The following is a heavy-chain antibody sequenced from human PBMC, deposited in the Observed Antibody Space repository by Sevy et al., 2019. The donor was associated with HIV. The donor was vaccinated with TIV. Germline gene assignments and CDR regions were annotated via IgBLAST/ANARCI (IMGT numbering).Heavy chain of an antibody. V-gene: IGHV3-48*03. CDR1: GFTFSSYE. CDR3: ARDRGRVGAKLDY. CDR2: ISSSGSTI. D-gene: IGHD1-26*01. Sequence: GGSLRLSCAASGFTFSSYEMNWVRQAPGKGLEWVSYISSSGSTIYYADSVKGRFTISRDNAKNSLYLQMNSLRAEDTAGYYCARDRGRVGAKLDYWGQGTLVTVSS. J-gene: IGHJ4*02.